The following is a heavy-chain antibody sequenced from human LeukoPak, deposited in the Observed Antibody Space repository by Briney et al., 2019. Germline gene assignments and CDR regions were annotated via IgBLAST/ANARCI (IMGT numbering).Heavy chain of an antibody. CDR1: GFTFSSYA. CDR3: AKDANDILTGYYHHYYMDV. J-gene: IGHJ6*03. CDR2: ISYDGSNK. Sequence: PGRSLRLSCAASGFTFSSYAMHWVRQAPGKGLEWVAVISYDGSNKYYADSVKGRFTISRDNSKNTLYLQMNSLRAEDTAVYYCAKDANDILTGYYHHYYMDVWGKGTTVTISS. D-gene: IGHD3-9*01. V-gene: IGHV3-30*04.